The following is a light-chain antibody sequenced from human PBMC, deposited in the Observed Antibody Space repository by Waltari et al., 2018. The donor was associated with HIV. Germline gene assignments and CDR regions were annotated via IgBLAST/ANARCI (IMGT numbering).Light chain of an antibody. J-gene: IGKJ2*01. CDR3: QQYYSTPSRYT. CDR2: WAS. CDR1: QSVLYTSNNKNY. V-gene: IGKV4-1*01. Sequence: DIVMTQSQDSLAVSLGERATINCKSSQSVLYTSNNKNYLAWYQQKPGQPPKLLIYWASTRELGVPDRFSGSGSGTDFTLTISSLQAEDVAVYYCQQYYSTPSRYTFGQGTKLEIK.